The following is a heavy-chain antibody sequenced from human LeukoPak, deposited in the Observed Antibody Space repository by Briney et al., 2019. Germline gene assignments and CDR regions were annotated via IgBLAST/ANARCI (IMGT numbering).Heavy chain of an antibody. V-gene: IGHV3-30*18. CDR3: ANEYSKGDV. Sequence: GRSLRLSCEASGFTFSNYGMHWVRQAPGKGLEWVAIISYDGSNKYYADSVKGRFTSSRDNSKNTLYLQMNSLRAEDTAIYYCANEYSKGDVWAQGTTVTVSS. CDR1: GFTFSNYG. D-gene: IGHD4-11*01. CDR2: ISYDGSNK. J-gene: IGHJ3*01.